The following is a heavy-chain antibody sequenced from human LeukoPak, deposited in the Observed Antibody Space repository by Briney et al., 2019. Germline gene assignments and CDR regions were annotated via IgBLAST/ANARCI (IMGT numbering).Heavy chain of an antibody. Sequence: GGSLRLSCAASGFTFDDYGMSWVRQAPGKGTEWVSGINWNGGSTGYADSVKGRFTSSRDNAKNSLYLQMNSLRAEDTALYYCARGEDSPFDYWGQGTLVTVSS. D-gene: IGHD3-22*01. CDR2: INWNGGST. CDR1: GFTFDDYG. CDR3: ARGEDSPFDY. J-gene: IGHJ4*02. V-gene: IGHV3-20*04.